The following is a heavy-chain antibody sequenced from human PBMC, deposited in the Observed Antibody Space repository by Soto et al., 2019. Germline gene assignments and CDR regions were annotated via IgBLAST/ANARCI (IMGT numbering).Heavy chain of an antibody. CDR2: TYYRSKWYN. Sequence: PSPTLSLTCAISGDSVSSNSAAWNWIRQSPSRGLEWLGRTYYRSKWYNDYAVSVKSRITINPDTSKNQFSLQLNSVTPEDTAVYYCARSLGHSSSAYYYYYYMDVWGKGTTVTVSS. V-gene: IGHV6-1*01. J-gene: IGHJ6*03. CDR1: GDSVSSNSAA. D-gene: IGHD6-6*01. CDR3: ARSLGHSSSAYYYYYYMDV.